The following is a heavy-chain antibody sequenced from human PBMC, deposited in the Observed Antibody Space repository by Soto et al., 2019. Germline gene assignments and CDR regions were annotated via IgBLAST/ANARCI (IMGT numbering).Heavy chain of an antibody. CDR2: IRSKANSYAT. CDR3: TSLRFTVTPGFDY. D-gene: IGHD4-17*01. J-gene: IGHJ4*02. Sequence: EVQLVESGGGLVQPGGSLKLSCAASGFTFSDSAMHWVRQASGKGLEWVGRIRSKANSYATAYAASVKGRFTISRDDSKNTWYLQMNSLKTEDTAVYYCTSLRFTVTPGFDYWGQGTLVTVSS. V-gene: IGHV3-73*01. CDR1: GFTFSDSA.